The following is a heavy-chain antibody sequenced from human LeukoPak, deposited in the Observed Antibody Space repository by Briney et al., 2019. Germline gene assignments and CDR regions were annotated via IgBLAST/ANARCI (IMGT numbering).Heavy chain of an antibody. Sequence: SETLSLTCTVHGGSISSYYWSWIRQPPGKGLEWIGYIYYSGSTNYNPSLKSRVTISVDTSKNQFSLKLSSVTAADTAVYYCARDLRYCSSTSCYHSDAFDIWGQGTMVTVSS. CDR2: IYYSGST. CDR3: ARDLRYCSSTSCYHSDAFDI. D-gene: IGHD2-2*01. CDR1: GGSISSYY. V-gene: IGHV4-59*01. J-gene: IGHJ3*02.